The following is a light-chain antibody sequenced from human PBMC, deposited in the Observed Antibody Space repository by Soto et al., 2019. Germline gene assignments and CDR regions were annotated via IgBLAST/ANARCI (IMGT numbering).Light chain of an antibody. CDR2: DVS. V-gene: IGLV2-14*01. J-gene: IGLJ1*01. CDR3: SSYTSSSTLLYV. Sequence: QSALTQPASVSGSPGQSITISCTGTSSDVGGYNYVSWYQQHPGKAPKLMIYDVSNRPSGVSNRFSGSKSGNTASLTISGLQAEDEADYYSSSYTSSSTLLYVFGTGTKVTVL. CDR1: SSDVGGYNY.